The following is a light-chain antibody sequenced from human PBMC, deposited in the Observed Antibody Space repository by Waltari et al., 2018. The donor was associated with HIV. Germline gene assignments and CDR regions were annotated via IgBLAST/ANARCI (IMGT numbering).Light chain of an antibody. CDR1: DIFRPY. CDR2: AAS. CDR3: QQRSNWPLRFT. Sequence: SNRATDIFRPYLPSYHHPPAHAPMLLLSAASNCATCIPARFSGSGSGTDFTLTIRSLEPEDFAVYYCQQRSNWPLRFTFGPGTKVDIK. V-gene: IGKV3-11*01. J-gene: IGKJ3*01.